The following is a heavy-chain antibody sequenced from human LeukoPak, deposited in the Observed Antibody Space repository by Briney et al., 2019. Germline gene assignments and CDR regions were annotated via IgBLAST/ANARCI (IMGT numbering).Heavy chain of an antibody. D-gene: IGHD3-16*01. CDR2: IHPGTGDT. CDR1: RCTTTSYY. Sequence: ASVKVSCKASRCTTTSYYMHWVRQAPGQGLEWMGWIHPGTGDTNYAQRFQGRVTVTRDTSITTAYMELSSLKSDDTAVYYCASYASSYNWLKAWGQGTLVTVSS. V-gene: IGHV1-2*02. J-gene: IGHJ5*02. CDR3: ASYASSYNWLKA.